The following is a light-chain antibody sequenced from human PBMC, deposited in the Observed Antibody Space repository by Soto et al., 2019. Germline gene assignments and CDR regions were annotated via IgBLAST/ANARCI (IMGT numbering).Light chain of an antibody. J-gene: IGKJ1*01. CDR1: QSVSSNY. CDR2: GAS. CDR3: QQYGSSPWT. Sequence: EIVLTQSPGTLSLSPGERATLSCRASQSVSSNYLAWYQQKPGQAPRPLIYGASSRATGIPDRFSGSGAGTDFPPTISRLEPEDFAVYYCQQYGSSPWTFGQGTKVEIK. V-gene: IGKV3-20*01.